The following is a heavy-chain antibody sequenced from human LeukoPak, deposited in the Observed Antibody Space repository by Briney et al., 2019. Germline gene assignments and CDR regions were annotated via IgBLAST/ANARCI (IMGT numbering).Heavy chain of an antibody. CDR1: GFSFSTTW. Sequence: GGSLRLSCAASGFSFSTTWMHWVRQVPGKGLVWVSRIQGDGGGIIYADSVKGRFTISRDNSKNTLYLQMNSLRAEDTAVYYCARAMVRGVPLGYFDYWGQGTLVTVSS. V-gene: IGHV3-74*01. D-gene: IGHD3-10*01. CDR2: IQGDGGGI. J-gene: IGHJ4*02. CDR3: ARAMVRGVPLGYFDY.